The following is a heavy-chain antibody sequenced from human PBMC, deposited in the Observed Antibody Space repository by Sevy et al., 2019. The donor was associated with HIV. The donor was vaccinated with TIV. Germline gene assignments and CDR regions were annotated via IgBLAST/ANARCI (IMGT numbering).Heavy chain of an antibody. V-gene: IGHV3-33*08. CDR3: ASDMDVGVTSFDY. Sequence: GGSLRLSCAASGFHFSGYAMHWVRQAPGKGLEWVAVIWNDGRNRYYADSVKGRFTISRDNSKKILYLQMNSLGSEDTGVYYCASDMDVGVTSFDYWGQGTLVTVSS. J-gene: IGHJ4*02. CDR2: IWNDGRNR. CDR1: GFHFSGYA. D-gene: IGHD2-2*03.